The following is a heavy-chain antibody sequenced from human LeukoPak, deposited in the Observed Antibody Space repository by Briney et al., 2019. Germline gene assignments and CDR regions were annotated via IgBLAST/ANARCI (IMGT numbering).Heavy chain of an antibody. Sequence: PGGSLRLSCAASGFTFSSYSMNWVRQAPGKGLEWVSSISSSSSYIYYADSVKGRFTISRDNAKNSLYLQMNSLRAEDTAVYYCASLSRGYCSSTSCYSVDTYYYGMDVWGQGTTVTVS. J-gene: IGHJ6*02. CDR2: ISSSSSYI. CDR3: ASLSRGYCSSTSCYSVDTYYYGMDV. CDR1: GFTFSSYS. D-gene: IGHD2-2*01. V-gene: IGHV3-21*01.